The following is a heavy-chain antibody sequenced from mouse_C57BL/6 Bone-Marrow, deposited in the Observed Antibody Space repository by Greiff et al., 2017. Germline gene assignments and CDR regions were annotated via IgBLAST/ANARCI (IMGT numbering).Heavy chain of an antibody. D-gene: IGHD1-1*01. J-gene: IGHJ3*01. CDR3: TTYYGSSPWFAY. CDR1: GFNIKDDY. Sequence: EVQLMESGAELVRPGASVKLSCTASGFNIKDDYMHWVKQRPEQGLEWIGWIDPENGDTEYASKFQGKATITADTSSNTAYLQLSSLTSEDTAVYYCTTYYGSSPWFAYWGQGTLVTVSA. V-gene: IGHV14-4*01. CDR2: IDPENGDT.